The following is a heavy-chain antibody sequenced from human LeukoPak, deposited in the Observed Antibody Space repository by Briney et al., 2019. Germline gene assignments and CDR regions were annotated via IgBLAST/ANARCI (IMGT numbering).Heavy chain of an antibody. CDR3: ARGRVPYYYDSSVHFDY. CDR1: GYTFTSYG. Sequence: SVKVSCKASGYTFTSYGFSWVRQAPGKGLEWMGGSILIFGTANYAQKSQGRVTITTNESTSTAYMELSSLRSEDTAVYYCARGRVPYYYDSSVHFDYWGQGTLVTVSS. CDR2: SILIFGTA. J-gene: IGHJ4*02. V-gene: IGHV1-69*05. D-gene: IGHD3-22*01.